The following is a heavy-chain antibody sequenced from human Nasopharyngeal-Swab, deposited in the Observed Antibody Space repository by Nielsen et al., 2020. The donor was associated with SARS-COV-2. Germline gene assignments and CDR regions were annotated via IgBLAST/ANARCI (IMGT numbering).Heavy chain of an antibody. Sequence: GEALKISWKSSGYSFTSYWIGWVRQMPGKGLEWMGIIYPGDSDTRYSPSFQGQVTISADKSISTAYLQWSSLKASDTAMYYCARRNTGYSSGWYSDRGVDYWGQGTLVTVSS. J-gene: IGHJ4*02. D-gene: IGHD6-19*01. V-gene: IGHV5-51*01. CDR1: GYSFTSYW. CDR2: IYPGDSDT. CDR3: ARRNTGYSSGWYSDRGVDY.